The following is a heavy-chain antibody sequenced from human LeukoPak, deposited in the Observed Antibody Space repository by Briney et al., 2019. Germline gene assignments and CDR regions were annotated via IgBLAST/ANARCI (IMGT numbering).Heavy chain of an antibody. CDR3: ARDARFGELRDY. CDR2: INQSGSS. J-gene: IGHJ4*02. CDR1: GGSFSGYY. V-gene: IGHV4-34*01. Sequence: PSETLSLTCAVYGGSFSGYYWSWIRQPPGEGLEWIGEINQSGSSNYNPSLKSRVTISVDTSKNQISLKLDSVTAADTAVYYCARDARFGELRDYWDQGTLVTVSS. D-gene: IGHD3-10*01.